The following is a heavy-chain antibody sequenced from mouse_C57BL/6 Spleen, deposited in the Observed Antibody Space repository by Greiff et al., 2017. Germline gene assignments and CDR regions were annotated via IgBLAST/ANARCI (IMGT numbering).Heavy chain of an antibody. CDR2: ISSGSSTI. CDR1: GFTFSDYG. D-gene: IGHD1-1*01. J-gene: IGHJ3*01. V-gene: IGHV5-17*01. Sequence: EVKVVESGGGLVKPGGSLKLSCAASGFTFSDYGMHWVRQAPEKGLEWVAYISSGSSTIYYADTVKGRVTISRDNAKNTLFLQMTSLRSEDTAMYYCARDYGSRGGFAYWGQGTLVTVSA. CDR3: ARDYGSRGGFAY.